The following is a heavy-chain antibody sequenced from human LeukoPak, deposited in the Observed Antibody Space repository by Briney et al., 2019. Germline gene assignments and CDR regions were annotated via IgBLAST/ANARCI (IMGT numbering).Heavy chain of an antibody. Sequence: SETLSLTCTVSGGSISSYYWSWIRQPPGKGLWWMGYIYDSVSTNYNPSLKSRVTISVDTSKNQFSLKLSSVTAADTAVYYCARGYTVNTNTLPDWFDPWGQGTLVTVSS. J-gene: IGHJ5*02. V-gene: IGHV4-59*01. CDR2: IYDSVST. CDR1: GGSISSYY. D-gene: IGHD4-17*01. CDR3: ARGYTVNTNTLPDWFDP.